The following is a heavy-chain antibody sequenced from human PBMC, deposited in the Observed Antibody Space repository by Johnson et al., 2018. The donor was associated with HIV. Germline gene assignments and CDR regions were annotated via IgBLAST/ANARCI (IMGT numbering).Heavy chain of an antibody. CDR3: ARDTPSRMAAAFDI. Sequence: QVQLVESGGGVVQPGRSLRLSCAASGFTFSSYGMHWVRQAPGKGLEWVAVISYDGSNKYYGDSVRGRFTISRDNSKNTLHLQMNSLRAEDTAVYYCARDTPSRMAAAFDIWGQGTMVTVSS. CDR1: GFTFSSYG. D-gene: IGHD2-8*01. V-gene: IGHV3-30*03. CDR2: ISYDGSNK. J-gene: IGHJ3*02.